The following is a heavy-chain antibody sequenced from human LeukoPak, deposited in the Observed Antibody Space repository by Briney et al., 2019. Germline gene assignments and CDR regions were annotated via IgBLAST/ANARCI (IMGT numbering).Heavy chain of an antibody. CDR3: ARGAYYDFWSGYYTSYNYYYYMDV. J-gene: IGHJ6*03. CDR2: ISSSSSYI. D-gene: IGHD3-3*01. CDR1: GFTFSSYS. Sequence: GGSLRLSCAASGFTFSSYSMNWVRQAPGKGLEWVSSISSSSSYIYYADSVKGRFTISRDNAKNSLYLQMNSLRAEDTAVYYCARGAYYDFWSGYYTSYNYYYYMDVWGKGTTVTVSS. V-gene: IGHV3-21*01.